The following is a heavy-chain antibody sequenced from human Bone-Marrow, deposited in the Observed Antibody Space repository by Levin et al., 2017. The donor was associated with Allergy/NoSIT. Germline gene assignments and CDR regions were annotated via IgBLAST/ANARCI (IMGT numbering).Heavy chain of an antibody. Sequence: ASETLSLTCTVSGGSISSSSYYWGWIRQPPGKGLEWIGSIYYSGSTYYNPSLKSRVTISVDTSKNQFSLKLSSVTAADTAVYYCARTYYGSGSYYHYFDYWGQGTLVTVSS. CDR3: ARTYYGSGSYYHYFDY. CDR1: GGSISSSSYY. J-gene: IGHJ4*02. V-gene: IGHV4-39*01. D-gene: IGHD3-10*01. CDR2: IYYSGST.